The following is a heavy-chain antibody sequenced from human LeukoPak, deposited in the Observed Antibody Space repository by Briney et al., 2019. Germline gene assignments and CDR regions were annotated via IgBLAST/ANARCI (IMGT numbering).Heavy chain of an antibody. J-gene: IGHJ4*02. V-gene: IGHV1-69*04. CDR1: GGTFSSYA. D-gene: IGHD3-16*01. CDR2: IIPIFGIA. Sequence: SVKVSCKASGGTFSSYAISWVRQAPGQGLEWMGRIIPIFGIANYARKFQGRVTITADKSTSTAYMELSSLRSEDTAVYYCASGLPGGARHFDYWGQGTLVTVSS. CDR3: ASGLPGGARHFDY.